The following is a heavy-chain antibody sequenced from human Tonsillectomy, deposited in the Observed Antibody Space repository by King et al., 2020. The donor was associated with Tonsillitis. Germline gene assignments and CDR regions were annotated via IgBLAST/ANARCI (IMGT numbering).Heavy chain of an antibody. D-gene: IGHD3-10*01. CDR2: IYYSGST. CDR3: ARAIYYSGSGTYYKNAFDI. CDR1: GGSISSGAFY. V-gene: IGHV4-31*03. Sequence: VQLQESGPGLVKPSQTLSLNCTVSGGSISSGAFYWNWIRQHPGKGLEWIGYIYYSGSTYYNPSLKSRVTMSVDTSENQFSLKLSSVTGADTAVYYCARAIYYSGSGTYYKNAFDIWGQGTLVTVSS. J-gene: IGHJ3*02.